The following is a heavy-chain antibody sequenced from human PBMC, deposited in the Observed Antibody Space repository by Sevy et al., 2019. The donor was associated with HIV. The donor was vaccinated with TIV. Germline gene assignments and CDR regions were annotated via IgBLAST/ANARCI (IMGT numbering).Heavy chain of an antibody. CDR1: GFTFSSYG. Sequence: GGSLRLSCAASGFTFSSYGMHWVRQAPGKGLEWVAVIWYDGSNKYYADSVKGRFTISRDNSKNTLYLQMNSLRAEDTVVYYCARDSPINYYDSSGYYAPFDYWGQGTLVTVSS. CDR3: ARDSPINYYDSSGYYAPFDY. CDR2: IWYDGSNK. D-gene: IGHD3-22*01. V-gene: IGHV3-33*01. J-gene: IGHJ4*02.